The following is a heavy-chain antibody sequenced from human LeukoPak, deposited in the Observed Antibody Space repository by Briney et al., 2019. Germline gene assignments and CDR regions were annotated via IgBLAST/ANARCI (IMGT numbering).Heavy chain of an antibody. V-gene: IGHV1-69*13. CDR2: IIPIFGTA. Sequence: ASVKVSCKASGYTFTSYGISWVRQAPGQGLEWMGGIIPIFGTANYAQKFQGRVTITADESTSTAYMELSSLRSEDTAVYYCARAPTGLYGGYSHYYYYMDVWGKGTTVTISS. CDR3: ARAPTGLYGGYSHYYYYMDV. D-gene: IGHD5-12*01. CDR1: GYTFTSYG. J-gene: IGHJ6*03.